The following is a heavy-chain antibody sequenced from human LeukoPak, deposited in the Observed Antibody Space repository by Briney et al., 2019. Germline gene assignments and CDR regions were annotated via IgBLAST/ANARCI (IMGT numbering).Heavy chain of an antibody. V-gene: IGHV3-30*04. Sequence: PGGSLRLSCAASGFTFSSYAMHWVRQAPGKGLEWVAVISYDGSNKYYADSVKGRFTISRDNSKNTLYLQMNSLRAEDTAVYYCARDRPHYYYYGMDVWGQGTTVTVSS. CDR1: GFTFSSYA. CDR3: ARDRPHYYYYGMDV. J-gene: IGHJ6*02. CDR2: ISYDGSNK.